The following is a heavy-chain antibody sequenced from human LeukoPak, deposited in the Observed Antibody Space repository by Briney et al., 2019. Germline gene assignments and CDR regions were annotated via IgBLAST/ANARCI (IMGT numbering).Heavy chain of an antibody. J-gene: IGHJ4*02. CDR3: ARDSLDGETYYFDY. CDR2: IYSGGST. V-gene: IGHV3-66*01. D-gene: IGHD3-10*01. Sequence: PGGSLRLSCAASGFTVSSNYMSWVRQAPGKGLEWVSVIYSGGSTYYADSVKGRFTISRDNSKNTLYLQMNSLRAEDTAVYYCARDSLDGETYYFDYWGQGTLVTVSS. CDR1: GFTVSSNY.